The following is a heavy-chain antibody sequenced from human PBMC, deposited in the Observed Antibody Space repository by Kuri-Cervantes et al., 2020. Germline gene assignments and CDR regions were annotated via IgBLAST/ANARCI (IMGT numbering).Heavy chain of an antibody. CDR3: ARDSGYYTYIMDV. Sequence: GGSLRLSCAASGFTFDNYGMSWVRQAPGKGLEWVSGINWNGGSTGYADSVKGRFTISRDNAKNSLYLQMNSLRAEDTAVYYCARDSGYYTYIMDVWGKGTTVTVSS. D-gene: IGHD3-3*01. V-gene: IGHV3-20*04. J-gene: IGHJ6*03. CDR2: INWNGGST. CDR1: GFTFDNYG.